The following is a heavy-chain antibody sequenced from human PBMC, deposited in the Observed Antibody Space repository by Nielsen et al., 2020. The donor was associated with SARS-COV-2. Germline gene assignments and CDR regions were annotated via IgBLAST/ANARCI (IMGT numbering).Heavy chain of an antibody. J-gene: IGHJ4*02. D-gene: IGHD3-22*01. CDR1: GFTFSSYA. Sequence: GESLKISCAASGFTFSSYAMYWVRQAPGKGLEWVAVISYDGSNKYYADSVKGRFTISRDNSKNTLYLQMNSLRAEDTAVYYCARPYYYDSSGYYAHFDYWGQGTLVTVSS. CDR3: ARPYYYDSSGYYAHFDY. CDR2: ISYDGSNK. V-gene: IGHV3-30-3*01.